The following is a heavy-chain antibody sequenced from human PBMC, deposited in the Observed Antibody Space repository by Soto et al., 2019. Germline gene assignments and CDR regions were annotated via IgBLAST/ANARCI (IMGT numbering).Heavy chain of an antibody. CDR1: GFTFSSYA. D-gene: IGHD3-22*01. J-gene: IGHJ4*02. Sequence: GGSLRLSCAASGFTFSSYAMSWVRQAPGKGLEWVSAISGSGGSTYYADSVKGRFTISRDNSKNTLYLQMNSLRAEDTAVYYCARGLGRAYYDSSSYFHLDYWGQGTLVTVSS. CDR2: ISGSGGST. V-gene: IGHV3-23*01. CDR3: ARGLGRAYYDSSSYFHLDY.